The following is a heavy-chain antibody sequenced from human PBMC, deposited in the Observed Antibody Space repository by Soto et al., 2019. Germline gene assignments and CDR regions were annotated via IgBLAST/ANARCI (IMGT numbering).Heavy chain of an antibody. CDR3: ARTFDTITYYFDY. V-gene: IGHV3-30-3*01. CDR1: QFSFRSYA. J-gene: IGHJ4*02. Sequence: GGSLRLSCAASQFSFRSYAMHWIRQSPGKGLEWVAVISFDGNSLHYADSVRDRFTISRDNSKNTLYLQMNNLRPEDTAVYYCARTFDTITYYFDYWGLGTVVTVSS. D-gene: IGHD3-9*01. CDR2: ISFDGNSL.